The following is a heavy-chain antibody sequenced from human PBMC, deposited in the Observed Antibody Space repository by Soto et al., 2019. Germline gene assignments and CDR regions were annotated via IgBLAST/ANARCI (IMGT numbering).Heavy chain of an antibody. CDR1: GGYVRSSSYS. CDR2: IYYSENT. Sequence: PSETLSLTCTVSGGYVRSSSYSWGWIRQPPGKGLEWIGTIYYSENTYYNPSLMSRVTISVDTSKNQFSLKLSSVTAADTAVYYCARLNGYCISTNCHGYYGMDVWGQGTTVTV. V-gene: IGHV4-39*01. J-gene: IGHJ6*02. D-gene: IGHD2-2*01. CDR3: ARLNGYCISTNCHGYYGMDV.